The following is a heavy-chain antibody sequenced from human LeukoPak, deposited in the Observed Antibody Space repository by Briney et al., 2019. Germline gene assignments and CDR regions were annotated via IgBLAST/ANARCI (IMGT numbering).Heavy chain of an antibody. V-gene: IGHV1-46*01. CDR1: GYTFTSYY. CDR3: ARGSCPIIVTWCLSLFDP. D-gene: IGHD2/OR15-2a*01. Sequence: GASVKVSCKASGYTFTSYYMHWVRQAPGQGLEWMGIINPSGGSTSYAQKFQGRVTMTRDTSTSTDYMELSSLRSEDTAVYYRARGSCPIIVTWCLSLFDPWGQGTLVTVSS. CDR2: INPSGGST. J-gene: IGHJ5*02.